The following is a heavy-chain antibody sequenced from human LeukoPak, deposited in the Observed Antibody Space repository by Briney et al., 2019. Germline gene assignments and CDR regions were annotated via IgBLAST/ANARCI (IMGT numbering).Heavy chain of an antibody. J-gene: IGHJ6*02. CDR3: ARGLIILAASGLGGMDV. V-gene: IGHV1-18*01. Sequence: ASVKVSCKASGYTFASYGISWVRQAPGQGLEWMGGITAYNGNTNFAQKLQDRVTMTTDTSTNTAYMELRSLRSDDTAVYYCARGLIILAASGLGGMDVWGQGTTVTVSS. D-gene: IGHD6-13*01. CDR1: GYTFASYG. CDR2: ITAYNGNT.